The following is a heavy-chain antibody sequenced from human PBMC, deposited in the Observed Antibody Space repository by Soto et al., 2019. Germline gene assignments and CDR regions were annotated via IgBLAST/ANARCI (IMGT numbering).Heavy chain of an antibody. V-gene: IGHV1-3*01. CDR3: ARDFTGSYLGLDY. Sequence: QVQLVQSGAEVKKPGASVKVSCKASGYTFTSYAMHWVRQATGQRLEWMGWINAGNGNTKYSQKFQGRVTITRDTSASTAYMELSSLRSEDTAVYYCARDFTGSYLGLDYWGQGTLVTVSS. J-gene: IGHJ4*02. CDR2: INAGNGNT. D-gene: IGHD1-26*01. CDR1: GYTFTSYA.